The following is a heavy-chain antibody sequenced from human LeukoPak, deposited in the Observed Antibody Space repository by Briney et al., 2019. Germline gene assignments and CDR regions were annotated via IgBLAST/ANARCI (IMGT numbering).Heavy chain of an antibody. V-gene: IGHV3-74*03. CDR3: ARHYGEGGYYFDY. CDR2: ISSDGSST. D-gene: IGHD4-17*01. CDR1: GFTFSTYW. J-gene: IGHJ4*02. Sequence: PGGSPRLSCAASGFTFSTYWMHWVRQAPGKGLVWLSRISSDGSSTKYADSVKGRFTISRDNAKHTLYLQMNSLRAEDTAVYYCARHYGEGGYYFDYWGQGTLVTVSS.